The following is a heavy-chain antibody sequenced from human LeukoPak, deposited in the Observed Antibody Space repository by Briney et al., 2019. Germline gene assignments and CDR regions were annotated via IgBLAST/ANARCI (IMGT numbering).Heavy chain of an antibody. CDR3: AIRKSGNAIDY. J-gene: IGHJ4*02. D-gene: IGHD5-12*01. Sequence: GGSLRLSCAASGFTFSSHWMHWVRQAPGKGLVWVSRINSDGSSTTYADSVKGRFTISRDNAKNSLYLQMNSLRAEDTAVYYCAIRKSGNAIDYRGQGTLVTVSS. CDR2: INSDGSST. CDR1: GFTFSSHW. V-gene: IGHV3-74*01.